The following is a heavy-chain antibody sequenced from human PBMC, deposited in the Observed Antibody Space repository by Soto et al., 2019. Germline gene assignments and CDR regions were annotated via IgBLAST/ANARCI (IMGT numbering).Heavy chain of an antibody. V-gene: IGHV3-74*01. CDR3: ARDRQWSIFGVVTLPGGGGWFDP. D-gene: IGHD3-3*01. CDR1: GFTFSSYW. J-gene: IGHJ5*02. Sequence: GGSLRLSCAASGFTFSSYWMHWVRQAPGKGLVWVSRINSDGSSTSYADSVKGRFTISRDNAKNTLYLQMNSLRAEDTAVYYCARDRQWSIFGVVTLPGGGGWFDPWGQGTLVTVSS. CDR2: INSDGSST.